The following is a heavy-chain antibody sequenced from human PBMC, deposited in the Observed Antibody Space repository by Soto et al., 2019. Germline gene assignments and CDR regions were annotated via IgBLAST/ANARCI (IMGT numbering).Heavy chain of an antibody. V-gene: IGHV6-1*01. CDR2: TYYRSKWYN. Sequence: SQTLSLTCAISGDSVSSNSAAWNWIRQSPSRGLEWLGRTYYRSKWYNDYAVSVKSRITINPDISKNQFSLQLNSVTPEDTAVYYCARGKVAVNQTPIAAAGSGYYYGMDVWGQGTTVTVSS. J-gene: IGHJ6*02. CDR1: GDSVSSNSAA. D-gene: IGHD6-13*01. CDR3: ARGKVAVNQTPIAAAGSGYYYGMDV.